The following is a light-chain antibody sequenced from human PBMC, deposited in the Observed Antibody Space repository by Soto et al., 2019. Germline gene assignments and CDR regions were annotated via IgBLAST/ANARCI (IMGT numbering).Light chain of an antibody. CDR1: QGSSNY. J-gene: IGKJ3*01. CDR3: QRYNRAPGT. CDR2: AAS. V-gene: IGKV1-27*01. Sequence: DIQMNQSLSSLSAAVVDRVSITCRASQGSSNYLAWYQQKPGKIPKLLIYAASTLQSGVPSRFSGSGSGTDFTLTISSLQPEDVATYYRQRYNRAPGTFGPGTKVDVK.